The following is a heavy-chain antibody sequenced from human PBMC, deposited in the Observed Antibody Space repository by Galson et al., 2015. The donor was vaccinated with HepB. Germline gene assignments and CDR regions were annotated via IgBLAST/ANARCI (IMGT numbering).Heavy chain of an antibody. V-gene: IGHV3-7*01. CDR2: IKLDGSEK. D-gene: IGHD2-15*01. J-gene: IGHJ4*02. Sequence: SLRLSCAASGFTFSSYWMSWVRQAPGKGLEWVANIKLDGSEKYYVDSVKGRFTISRDNAKNSLYLQMNSLRVDDTALYYCARVFRGGQDVDYWGQGTLVTVSS. CDR3: ARVFRGGQDVDY. CDR1: GFTFSSYW.